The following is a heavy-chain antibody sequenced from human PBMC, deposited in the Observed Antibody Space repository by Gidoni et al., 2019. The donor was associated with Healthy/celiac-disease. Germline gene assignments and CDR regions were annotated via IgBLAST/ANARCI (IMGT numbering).Heavy chain of an antibody. V-gene: IGHV4-30-4*01. J-gene: IGHJ5*02. Sequence: QVQLQESGPGLVKPSHTLSLPCTVPGGSISSADYYWRWIRQPPGKGLEWIGYIYYSGITSYNPSLKSRVTISVDTSKNQFSLKLSSVTAADTAVYYCDREYCSGGSCYSKNWFDPWGQGTLVTVSS. D-gene: IGHD2-15*01. CDR1: GGSISSADYY. CDR3: DREYCSGGSCYSKNWFDP. CDR2: IYYSGIT.